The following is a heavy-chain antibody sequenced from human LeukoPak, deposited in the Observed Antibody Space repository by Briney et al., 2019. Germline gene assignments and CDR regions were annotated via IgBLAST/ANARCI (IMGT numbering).Heavy chain of an antibody. J-gene: IGHJ4*02. CDR2: ISDSGKT. D-gene: IGHD3-3*01. CDR1: GASLSSYY. V-gene: IGHV4-59*01. Sequence: PSETLSLTCSVSGASLSSYYWGWIRQSPGKGLEWLGDISDSGKTDYNPSLKRRGTLSLDTSKNQFSLRFTSVTAADTAVYYCGTGYYEPFDNWGQGTLVTVSS. CDR3: GTGYYEPFDN.